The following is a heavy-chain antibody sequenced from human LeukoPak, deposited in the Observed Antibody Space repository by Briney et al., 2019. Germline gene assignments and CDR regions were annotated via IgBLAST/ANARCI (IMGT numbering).Heavy chain of an antibody. Sequence: PGGSLRLSCAGHGFIFSSYEINWVRQAPGEGLEWISYIGINEDNIYYADSVKGRFTISRDNAKSSVFLQMNSLRVEDTAVYYCARETAHCGGDCYDYWGQGTLVTVSS. V-gene: IGHV3-48*03. CDR3: ARETAHCGGDCYDY. CDR1: GFIFSSYE. J-gene: IGHJ4*02. CDR2: IGINEDNI. D-gene: IGHD2-21*01.